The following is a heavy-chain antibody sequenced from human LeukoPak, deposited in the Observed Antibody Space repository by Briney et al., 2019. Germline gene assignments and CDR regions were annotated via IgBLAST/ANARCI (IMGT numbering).Heavy chain of an antibody. V-gene: IGHV5-51*01. CDR2: INPGYSDI. J-gene: IGHJ4*02. CDR3: ARHDKGYSGYVTLDY. Sequence: GESLQISCQGSGSNFTSYWIGWGRQVPGKGREWMGIINPGYSDIRYSPSFQGQVTISADKSISTAYLQWSSLKASDTAIYYCARHDKGYSGYVTLDYWGQGTLVTVSS. CDR1: GSNFTSYW. D-gene: IGHD5-12*01.